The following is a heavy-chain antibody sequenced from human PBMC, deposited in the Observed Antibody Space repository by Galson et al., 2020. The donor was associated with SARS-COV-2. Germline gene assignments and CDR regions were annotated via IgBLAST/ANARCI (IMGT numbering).Heavy chain of an antibody. V-gene: IGHV3-74*01. D-gene: IGHD6-13*01. CDR3: ARYSSRHKAFDI. Sequence: GGSLRLSCAASGFSFSTYWMHWVRQAPGKGLVWVSRSDSDGSGTVYADSVKGRFTISRDNAKNTLYLQMNSLRDEDTAVYFCARYSSRHKAFDIWGQGTMVTVSS. CDR1: GFSFSTYW. CDR2: SDSDGSGT. J-gene: IGHJ3*02.